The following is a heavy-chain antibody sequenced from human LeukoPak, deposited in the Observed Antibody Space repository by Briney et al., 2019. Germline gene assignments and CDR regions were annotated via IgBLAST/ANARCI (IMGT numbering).Heavy chain of an antibody. Sequence: GGSLRLSCTTSGLIFSDHWMHWVRHAPGKGLAWVSHISDDGKSTNYADSVRGRFTISRDNAKNTLYLQMNGLRAEDTAVYYCARPGTTGYYNYWGQGTLVTVSS. CDR2: ISDDGKST. CDR1: GLIFSDHW. J-gene: IGHJ4*02. CDR3: ARPGTTGYYNY. D-gene: IGHD3-9*01. V-gene: IGHV3-74*01.